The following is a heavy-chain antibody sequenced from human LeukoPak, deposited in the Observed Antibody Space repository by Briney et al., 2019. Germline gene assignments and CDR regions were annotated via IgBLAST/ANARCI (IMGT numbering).Heavy chain of an antibody. Sequence: SETLSLTCTVSGGSISSSNYYWGWIRQRPGKGLEWIISIHYSGNTYYNPSLKSTVTISIDTSKTQLSLKLSSGNAADTAVYYCTRPDGRVCSSGSCYDAFDIWGQGKMVTVSS. CDR2: IHYSGNT. D-gene: IGHD2-15*01. CDR3: TRPDGRVCSSGSCYDAFDI. J-gene: IGHJ3*02. V-gene: IGHV4-39*01. CDR1: GGSISSSNYY.